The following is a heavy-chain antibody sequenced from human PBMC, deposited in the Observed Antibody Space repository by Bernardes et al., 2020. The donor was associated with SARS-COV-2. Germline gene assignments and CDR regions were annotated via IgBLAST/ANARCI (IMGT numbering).Heavy chain of an antibody. V-gene: IGHV1-24*01. D-gene: IGHD2-2*01. Sequence: SVKVSCKVSGYTLTELSMHWVRQAPGKGLEWMGGFDPEDGETIYAQKFQGRVTMTEDTSTDTAYMELSSLRSEDTAVYYCATGPGVVVPAAKGGDWFDPWGQGTLVTVSS. J-gene: IGHJ5*02. CDR2: FDPEDGET. CDR1: GYTLTELS. CDR3: ATGPGVVVPAAKGGDWFDP.